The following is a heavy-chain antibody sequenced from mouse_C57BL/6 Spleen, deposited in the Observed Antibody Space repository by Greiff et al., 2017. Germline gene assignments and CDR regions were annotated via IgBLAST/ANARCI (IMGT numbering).Heavy chain of an antibody. CDR2: INPNNGGT. Sequence: VQLQQSGPELVKPGASVKIPCKASGYTFTYYNMDWVKQSHGKSLEWIGDINPNNGGTIYNKKFKGKATLTVDKSSSTAYMELRSLTSEDSAVDYWARSDYCGSRYAMDYWGQGTSVTVSS. V-gene: IGHV1-18*01. J-gene: IGHJ4*01. CDR3: ARSDYCGSRYAMDY. D-gene: IGHD1-1*01. CDR1: GYTFTYYN.